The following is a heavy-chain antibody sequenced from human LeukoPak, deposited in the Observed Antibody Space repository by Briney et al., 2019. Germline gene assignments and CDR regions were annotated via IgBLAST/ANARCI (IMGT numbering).Heavy chain of an antibody. J-gene: IGHJ4*02. D-gene: IGHD3-10*01. Sequence: GGSLRLSCAASGLTFSDDWMHWVRQAPRKRPLWVSRIKNDGSSTSSADSVRGRFTISRDNAKNTLYLQMNSLRAEDTAVYYCAYGSGSSFDYWGQGTLVTVSS. V-gene: IGHV3-74*01. CDR3: AYGSGSSFDY. CDR2: IKNDGSST. CDR1: GLTFSDDW.